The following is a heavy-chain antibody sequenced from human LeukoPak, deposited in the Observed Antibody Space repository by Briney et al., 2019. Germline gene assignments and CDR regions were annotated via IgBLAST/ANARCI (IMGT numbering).Heavy chain of an antibody. J-gene: IGHJ4*02. CDR2: IYYSGST. D-gene: IGHD2-2*01. CDR3: ARGGGYCSSISCSGFDY. CDR1: GGSISSGDYY. Sequence: SETLSLTCTVSGGSISSGDYYWSWIRQPPGKGLEWIGYIYYSGSTYYNPPLKSRVTISVDTSKNQFSLKLSSVTAADTAVYYCARGGGYCSSISCSGFDYWGQGTLVTVSS. V-gene: IGHV4-30-4*08.